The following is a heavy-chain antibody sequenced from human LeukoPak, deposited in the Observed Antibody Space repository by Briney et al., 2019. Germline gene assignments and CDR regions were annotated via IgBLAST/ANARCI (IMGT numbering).Heavy chain of an antibody. V-gene: IGHV3-20*04. Sequence: GGSLRLSCAASGFTFDDYGLSWVRQAPGKGLEWVSTINWNGGSTGYADSVKGRFTISRDNAKNSLYLQMNSLRAEDTALYYCARVSDISVAAYFDYCGQGTLVTVSS. CDR3: ARVSDISVAAYFDY. CDR2: INWNGGST. J-gene: IGHJ4*02. D-gene: IGHD6-19*01. CDR1: GFTFDDYG.